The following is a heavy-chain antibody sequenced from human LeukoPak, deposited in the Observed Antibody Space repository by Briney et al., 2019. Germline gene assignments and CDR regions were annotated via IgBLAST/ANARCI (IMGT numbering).Heavy chain of an antibody. CDR1: GGSISSSSYY. Sequence: PSETLSLTCTVSGGSISSSSYYWGWIRQPPGKGLEWIGSNYYSGSTYYNPSLKSRVTISVDTSKNQFSLKLSSVTAADTAVYYCARKKDTAMGNIDYWGQGTLVTVSS. V-gene: IGHV4-39*01. CDR2: NYYSGST. CDR3: ARKKDTAMGNIDY. J-gene: IGHJ4*02. D-gene: IGHD5-18*01.